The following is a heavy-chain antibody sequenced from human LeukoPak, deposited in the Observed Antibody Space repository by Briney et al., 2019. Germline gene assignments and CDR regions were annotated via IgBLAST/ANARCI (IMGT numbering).Heavy chain of an antibody. D-gene: IGHD4-17*01. V-gene: IGHV1-69*05. CDR2: IIPIFGTA. J-gene: IGHJ3*02. Sequence: SVKVSCKASGGTFSSYAISWVRQAPGQGLEWMGRIIPIFGTANYAQRFQGRVTITTDESTSTAYMELSSLRSEDTAVYYCASGVTTVTIDAFDIWGQGTMVTVSS. CDR3: ASGVTTVTIDAFDI. CDR1: GGTFSSYA.